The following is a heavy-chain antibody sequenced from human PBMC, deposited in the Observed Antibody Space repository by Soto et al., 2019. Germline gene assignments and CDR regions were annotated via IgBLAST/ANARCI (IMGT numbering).Heavy chain of an antibody. D-gene: IGHD3-3*01. J-gene: IGHJ6*02. V-gene: IGHV3-30-3*01. CDR2: ISYDGSNK. CDR3: ARGDSTIFVVVIPPYYYGMDV. Sequence: QVQLVESGGGVVQPGRSLRLSCAASGFTFSSYAMHWVRQAPGKGLEWVAVISYDGSNKYYADSVKRRFTISRDNSKNTLYLQMNSLRDEDTAVYYCARGDSTIFVVVIPPYYYGMDVWGQGTTVTVSS. CDR1: GFTFSSYA.